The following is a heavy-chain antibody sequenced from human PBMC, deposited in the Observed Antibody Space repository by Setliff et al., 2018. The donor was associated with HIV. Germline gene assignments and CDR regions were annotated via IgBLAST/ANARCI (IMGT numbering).Heavy chain of an antibody. J-gene: IGHJ4*02. D-gene: IGHD1-26*01. CDR2: IYTSGST. Sequence: PSETLSLTCTVSGGSIRSFFWSWIRQPPGKGLEWIGHIYTSGSTNYNPSLKSRVTISIATSKNQFSLKLSSVTAADTAVYYCARTRAPYFFDLWGQGAQVTVSS. CDR1: GGSIRSFF. CDR3: ARTRAPYFFDL. V-gene: IGHV4-4*08.